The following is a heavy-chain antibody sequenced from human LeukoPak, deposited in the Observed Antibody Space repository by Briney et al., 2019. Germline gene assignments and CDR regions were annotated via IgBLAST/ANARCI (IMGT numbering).Heavy chain of an antibody. Sequence: SETLSLTCTVSGGSIGSSSYYWGWIRQPPGKGLEWIGSIYYSGSTYYNPSLKSRVTISVDTSKNQFSLKLSSVTAADTAVYYCARHLVAAAGTEAFDIWGQGTMVTVSS. CDR3: ARHLVAAAGTEAFDI. CDR1: GGSIGSSSYY. J-gene: IGHJ3*02. V-gene: IGHV4-39*01. CDR2: IYYSGST. D-gene: IGHD6-13*01.